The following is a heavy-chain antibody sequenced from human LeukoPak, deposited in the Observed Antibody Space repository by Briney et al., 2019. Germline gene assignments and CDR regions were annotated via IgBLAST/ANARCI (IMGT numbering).Heavy chain of an antibody. CDR3: GNDAAQQLLSNLFYGMDV. Sequence: PGGSLRLSCAASGFTFSNYAMHWVRQAPGKGLEWVAFISFDGSNKYYADSVKGRFTISRDNSKNTLYLQMNSLRAEDTAVYFCGNDAAQQLLSNLFYGMDVWGQGTTSTVSS. CDR1: GFTFSNYA. J-gene: IGHJ6*02. V-gene: IGHV3-30-3*02. CDR2: ISFDGSNK. D-gene: IGHD6-13*01.